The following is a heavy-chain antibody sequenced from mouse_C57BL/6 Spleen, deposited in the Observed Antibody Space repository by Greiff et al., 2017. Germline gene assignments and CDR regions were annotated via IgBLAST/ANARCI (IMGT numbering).Heavy chain of an antibody. CDR3: ARLITTVVEGFAY. V-gene: IGHV1-82*01. J-gene: IGHJ3*01. D-gene: IGHD1-1*01. CDR1: GYAFSSSW. CDR2: VYPGDGDT. Sequence: QVQLQQSGPELVKPGASVKISCKASGYAFSSSWMNWVKQRPGKGLEWIGRVYPGDGDTNYNGKFKGKATLTADKSSSTAYMQLSSLTSEESAVYFCARLITTVVEGFAYWGQGTLVTVSA.